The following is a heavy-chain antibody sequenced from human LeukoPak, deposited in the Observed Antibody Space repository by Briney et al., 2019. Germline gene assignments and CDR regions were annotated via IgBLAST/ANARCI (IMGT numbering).Heavy chain of an antibody. CDR1: GYTFTSYD. CDR2: MNPNSGNT. Sequence: ASVKVSCKASGYTFTSYDINWVRQAPGQGLEWMGWMNPNSGNTGYAQKFQGRVTMTRNTSISTAYMELSSLRSEDTAVYYCARTKVDTAELDYWGQGTLVTVSS. J-gene: IGHJ4*02. CDR3: ARTKVDTAELDY. V-gene: IGHV1-8*01. D-gene: IGHD5-18*01.